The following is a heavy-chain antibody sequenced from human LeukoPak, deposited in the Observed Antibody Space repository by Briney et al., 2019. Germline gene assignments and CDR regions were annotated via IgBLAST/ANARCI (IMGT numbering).Heavy chain of an antibody. CDR2: IYSSGST. D-gene: IGHD6-19*01. CDR1: GGSISSYY. J-gene: IGHJ4*02. Sequence: SETLSLTCTVSGGSISSYYWSWIRQPPGERLEWIGYIYSSGSTNYNPSLKSRITVSVATSKNQFSLKLSSVTAADTAVYYCARGTSGWPYYFDYWGQGTLVTVSS. CDR3: ARGTSGWPYYFDY. V-gene: IGHV4-59*01.